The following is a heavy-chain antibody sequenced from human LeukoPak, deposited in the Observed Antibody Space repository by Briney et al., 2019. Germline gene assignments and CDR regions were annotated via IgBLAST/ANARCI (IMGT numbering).Heavy chain of an antibody. J-gene: IGHJ6*03. D-gene: IGHD1-1*01. CDR1: GGSISSKSYY. CDR3: ARGTAITYYYYYYMDV. CDR2: IYYSGST. V-gene: IGHV4-61*05. Sequence: SETLSLTCTVSGGSISSKSYYWGWIRQPPGKGLEWIGYIYYSGSTNYNPSLKSRVTISVDTSKNQFSLKLSSVTAADTAVYYCARGTAITYYYYYYMDVWGKGTTVTVSS.